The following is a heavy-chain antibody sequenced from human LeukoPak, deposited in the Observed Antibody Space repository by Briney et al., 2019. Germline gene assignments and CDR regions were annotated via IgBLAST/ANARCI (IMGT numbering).Heavy chain of an antibody. CDR3: AIVYGSGSYRDY. D-gene: IGHD3-10*01. Sequence: PGGSLRLSCAASGFTFSSYGMHWVRQAPGKGLEWVAFIRYDGSNKYYADSVKGRFTISRDNAKNSLYLQMNSLRAEDTAVYYCAIVYGSGSYRDYWGQGTLVTVSS. CDR2: IRYDGSNK. J-gene: IGHJ4*02. CDR1: GFTFSSYG. V-gene: IGHV3-30*02.